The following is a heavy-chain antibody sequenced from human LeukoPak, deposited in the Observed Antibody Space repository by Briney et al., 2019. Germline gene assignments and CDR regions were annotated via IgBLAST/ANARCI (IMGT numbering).Heavy chain of an antibody. CDR3: AKDGRDGYNYWDY. Sequence: GGSLRLSCAASRFSFSSYAMSWVRQAPGKGLEWVSAISGSGGSTYYADSVKGRFTILRDNSKNTLYLQMNSLRAGDTAVYYCAKDGRDGYNYWDYWGQGTLVTVSS. D-gene: IGHD5-24*01. J-gene: IGHJ4*02. CDR2: ISGSGGST. CDR1: RFSFSSYA. V-gene: IGHV3-23*01.